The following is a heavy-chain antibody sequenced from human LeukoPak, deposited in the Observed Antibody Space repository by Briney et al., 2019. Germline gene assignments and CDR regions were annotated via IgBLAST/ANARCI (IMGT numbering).Heavy chain of an antibody. V-gene: IGHV1-69*13. CDR3: ARGMTTVVKGAFDI. Sequence: SVKVSCKASGGTFSSYAISWVRQAPGQGLEWMGGIIPIFGTANYAQKFQGRVTIAADESTSTAYMELSSLRSEDTAVYYCARGMTTVVKGAFDIWGQGTMVTVSS. CDR2: IIPIFGTA. D-gene: IGHD4-23*01. J-gene: IGHJ3*02. CDR1: GGTFSSYA.